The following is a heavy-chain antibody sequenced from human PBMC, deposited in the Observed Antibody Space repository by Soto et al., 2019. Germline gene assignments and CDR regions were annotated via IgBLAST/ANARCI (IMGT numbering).Heavy chain of an antibody. V-gene: IGHV4-34*01. J-gene: IGHJ6*03. CDR2: INHSGST. Sequence: SETLSLTCSVYGGSFSGYYWSWIRQPPGKGLEWIGEINHSGSTNYNPSPKSRVTISVDTSKNQFSLKLSSVTAADTAVYYCARGSPPRRYYYYMDVWGKGTTVTVSS. CDR3: ARGSPPRRYYYYMDV. CDR1: GGSFSGYY.